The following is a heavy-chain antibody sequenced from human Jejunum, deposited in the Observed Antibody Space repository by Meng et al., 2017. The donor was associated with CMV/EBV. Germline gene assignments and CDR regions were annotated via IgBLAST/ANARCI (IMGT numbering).Heavy chain of an antibody. V-gene: IGHV3-48*03. J-gene: IGHJ5*02. D-gene: IGHD6-19*01. Sequence: TGLKFSKIEMSWVRRAPRKGLEWMSYISSGGERIYYADSVKGRFTVSRDNTKNLLYLQMNSVRAEDTALYYCPNNVGQWLLGFAPWGQGTQVTVSS. CDR2: ISSGGERI. CDR3: PNNVGQWLLGFAP. CDR1: GLKFSKIE.